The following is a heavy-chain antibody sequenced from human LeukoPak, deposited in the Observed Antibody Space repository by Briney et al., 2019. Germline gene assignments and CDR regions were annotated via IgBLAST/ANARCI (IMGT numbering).Heavy chain of an antibody. CDR3: AELGITMIGGV. Sequence: GGSLRLSCAASGFTFSSYEMNWVRQAPGKGLEWVSYISSSGSTIYYADSVKGRFTNSRDNAKTSLYLQMNSLRAEETAVYYWAELGITMIGGVWGKGTTVTISS. D-gene: IGHD3-10*02. CDR2: ISSSGSTI. J-gene: IGHJ6*04. V-gene: IGHV3-48*03. CDR1: GFTFSSYE.